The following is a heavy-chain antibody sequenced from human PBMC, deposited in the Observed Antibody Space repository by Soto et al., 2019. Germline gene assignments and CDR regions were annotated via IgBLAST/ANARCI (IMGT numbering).Heavy chain of an antibody. CDR2: INAGNGNT. V-gene: IGHV1-3*01. Sequence: ASVKVSCKASGYTFTSYAMHWVRQAPGQRLEWMGWINAGNGNTKYSQKFQGRVTITRDTSASTAYMELRSLRSDDTAVYYCARAATVTTFDCWGQGTLVTVSS. CDR3: ARAATVTTFDC. D-gene: IGHD4-17*01. J-gene: IGHJ4*02. CDR1: GYTFTSYA.